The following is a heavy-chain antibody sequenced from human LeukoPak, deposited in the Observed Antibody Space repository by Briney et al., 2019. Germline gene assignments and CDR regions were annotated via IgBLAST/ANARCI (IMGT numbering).Heavy chain of an antibody. CDR1: GFTFSSYA. Sequence: GGSLRLSCAASGFTFSSYAMSWVRQAPGKGLEWVSAISGSGGSTYYADSVKGRFTISRDNSKNTLYLQMNSLRAEDTAVYYCARIVVVPAANLGGYYYYMDVWGKGTTVTVSS. CDR3: ARIVVVPAANLGGYYYYMDV. D-gene: IGHD2-2*01. CDR2: ISGSGGST. J-gene: IGHJ6*03. V-gene: IGHV3-23*01.